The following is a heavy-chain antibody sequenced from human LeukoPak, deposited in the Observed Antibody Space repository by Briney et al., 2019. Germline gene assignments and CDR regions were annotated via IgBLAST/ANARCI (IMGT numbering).Heavy chain of an antibody. CDR3: AREALEWLVLGGDNWSDP. Sequence: KASETLSLTCTVSGGSINSYYWSWIRQPAGKGLEWIGRIYTSGSTNYNPSLKSRVTMSVDTSKNQFSLKLSSVTAADTAVYYCAREALEWLVLGGDNWSDPWGQGTLVTVSS. V-gene: IGHV4-4*07. J-gene: IGHJ5*02. CDR2: IYTSGST. D-gene: IGHD6-19*01. CDR1: GGSINSYY.